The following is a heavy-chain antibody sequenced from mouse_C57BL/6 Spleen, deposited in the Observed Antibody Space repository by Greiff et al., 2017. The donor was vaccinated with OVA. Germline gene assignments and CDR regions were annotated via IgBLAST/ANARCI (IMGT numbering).Heavy chain of an antibody. V-gene: IGHV1-69*01. CDR3: ARGRSYGNKDD. D-gene: IGHD2-1*01. J-gene: IGHJ2*01. CDR2: IDPSDSYT. CDR1: GYTFTSYW. Sequence: QVQLQQSGAELVMPGASVKLSCKASGYTFTSYWMHWVKQRPGQGLEWIGEIDPSDSYTNYNQKFKGKSTLTVDKSSSTAYMQLSSLTSEDSAVYYCARGRSYGNKDDWGQGTTLTVSS.